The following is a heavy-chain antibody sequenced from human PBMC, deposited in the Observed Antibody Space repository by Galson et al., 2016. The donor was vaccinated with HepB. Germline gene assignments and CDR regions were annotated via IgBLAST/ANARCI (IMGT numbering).Heavy chain of an antibody. Sequence: SLRLSCAASGFTFDTYAMNWVRQAPGKGLEWVSGMTGRGPSSYYADSVEGRFTVSRDNAKNSLYLQMNSLRAEDTAVYYCARVSPVDYYYYMDVWGRGTTVTVS. CDR3: ARVSPVDYYYYMDV. J-gene: IGHJ6*03. CDR1: GFTFDTYA. CDR2: MTGRGPSS. V-gene: IGHV3-23*01.